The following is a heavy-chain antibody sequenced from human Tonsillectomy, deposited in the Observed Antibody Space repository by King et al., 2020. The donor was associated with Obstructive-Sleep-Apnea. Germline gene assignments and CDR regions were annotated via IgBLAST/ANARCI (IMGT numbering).Heavy chain of an antibody. CDR2: ISSSSSYI. Sequence: VQLVESGGGLVKPGGSLRLSCAASGFTFSNYGMNWARQAPGKGLEWVSSISSSSSYIYADSVKGRFTISRDNAKNSLYLQMNRLRAEDTAVYYCARGENWFDPWGQGTLVTVSS. CDR1: GFTFSNYG. V-gene: IGHV3-21*01. J-gene: IGHJ5*02. CDR3: ARGENWFDP.